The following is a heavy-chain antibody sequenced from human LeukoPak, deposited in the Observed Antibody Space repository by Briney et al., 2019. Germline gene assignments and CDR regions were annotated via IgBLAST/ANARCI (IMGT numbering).Heavy chain of an antibody. V-gene: IGHV3-23*01. CDR2: ISGSGGST. D-gene: IGHD3-10*01. Sequence: PGGSLRLSCAASGFTFSSYGMSWVRQAPGKGLEWVSAISGSGGSTYYADSVKGRFTISRDNSKNTLYLQMNSLRAEDTAVYYCATDIFSGITTDYWGQGTLVTVSS. J-gene: IGHJ4*02. CDR3: ATDIFSGITTDY. CDR1: GFTFSSYG.